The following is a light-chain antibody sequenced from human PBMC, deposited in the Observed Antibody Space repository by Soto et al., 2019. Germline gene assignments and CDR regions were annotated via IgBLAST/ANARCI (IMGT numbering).Light chain of an antibody. Sequence: DIQMTQSPSTLSGSVGDRVTITCRASQSISNWLAWYQQKPGKAPKLLIYKASSLESGVPSRFSGSGSGTEFTLTISSLQPDDFATYYCQQYTNYPWTFGQGTKVDIK. V-gene: IGKV1-5*03. CDR2: KAS. CDR3: QQYTNYPWT. J-gene: IGKJ1*01. CDR1: QSISNW.